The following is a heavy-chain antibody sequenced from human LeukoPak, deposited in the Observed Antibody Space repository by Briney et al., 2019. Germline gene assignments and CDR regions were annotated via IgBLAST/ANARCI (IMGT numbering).Heavy chain of an antibody. J-gene: IGHJ4*02. D-gene: IGHD2-21*01. Sequence: SETLSLTCIVSVGSISSSIYYWAWVRQPPGKGLEWIGYIYYSGSTNYNPSLKSRVTISVDTSKNQFSLKLSSVTAADTAVYYCARDRGEGLDWGQGTLVTASS. V-gene: IGHV4-61*01. CDR1: VGSISSSIYY. CDR3: ARDRGEGLD. CDR2: IYYSGST.